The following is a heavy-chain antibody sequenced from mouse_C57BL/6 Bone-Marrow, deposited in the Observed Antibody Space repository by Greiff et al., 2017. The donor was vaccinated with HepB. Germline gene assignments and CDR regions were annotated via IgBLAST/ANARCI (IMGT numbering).Heavy chain of an antibody. CDR1: GFNIKNTY. Sequence: VQLQQSVAELVRPGASVKLSCTASGFNIKNTYMHWVKQRPEQGLEWIGRIDPANGNTKYAPKFQGKATITADTSSNTAYLQLSSLTPEDTAIYCYASSIRQLRLRKAWFAYWGQGTLVTVSA. J-gene: IGHJ3*01. D-gene: IGHD3-2*02. V-gene: IGHV14-3*01. CDR3: ASSIRQLRLRKAWFAY. CDR2: IDPANGNT.